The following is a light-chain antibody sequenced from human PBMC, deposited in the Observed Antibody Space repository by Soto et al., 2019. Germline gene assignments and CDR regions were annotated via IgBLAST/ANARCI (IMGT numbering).Light chain of an antibody. CDR3: QSYDSSLSGGAYV. CDR1: SARMGAGYD. CDR2: GNS. V-gene: IGLV1-40*01. Sequence: QSVLTQPPSVSGAPGQRVSVSCTGRSARMGAGYDVHWYQQLPGTAPKLLIYGNSNRPSGVPDRFSGSKSGTSASLAITGLQAEDEADYYCQSYDSSLSGGAYVFGTGTKVTVL. J-gene: IGLJ1*01.